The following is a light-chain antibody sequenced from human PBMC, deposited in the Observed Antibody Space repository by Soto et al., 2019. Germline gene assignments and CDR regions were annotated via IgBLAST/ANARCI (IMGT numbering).Light chain of an antibody. J-gene: IGKJ4*01. CDR3: QQYTNWPPLT. Sequence: EIVMTQSPATLSVSPGERATLSCRASQSVSSNLAWYQQKPGQAPRLLIYGASTRATGIPARFSGSGSGTDFTLTISSLQSEDFAVHYCQQYTNWPPLTFGGGTKVEIK. CDR2: GAS. V-gene: IGKV3-15*01. CDR1: QSVSSN.